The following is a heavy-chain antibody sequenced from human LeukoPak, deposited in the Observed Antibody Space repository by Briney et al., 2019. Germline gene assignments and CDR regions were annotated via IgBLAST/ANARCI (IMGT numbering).Heavy chain of an antibody. Sequence: PSETLSLTCTVSGGSISSGGYHWSWIRQHPGKGLEWIGYIYYSGSTYYNPSLKSRVTISVDTSKNQFSLKLSSVTAADTAVYYCASGMPLIDFDIWGQGTMVTVSS. D-gene: IGHD2-2*01. V-gene: IGHV4-31*03. J-gene: IGHJ3*02. CDR3: ASGMPLIDFDI. CDR2: IYYSGST. CDR1: GGSISSGGYH.